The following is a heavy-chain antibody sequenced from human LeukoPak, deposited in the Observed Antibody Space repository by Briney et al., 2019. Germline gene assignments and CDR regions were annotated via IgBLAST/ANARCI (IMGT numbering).Heavy chain of an antibody. CDR3: AKERGTAMVRSYYMDV. D-gene: IGHD5-18*01. Sequence: GGSLRLSCAASGFTFRSYAMSWVRLAPGKGLEWVSATTGSGGSTYYADSVKGRFTISRDNSKNTLYLQMNSLRAEDTAVYYCAKERGTAMVRSYYMDVWGKGTTVTVSS. V-gene: IGHV3-23*01. CDR1: GFTFRSYA. CDR2: TTGSGGST. J-gene: IGHJ6*03.